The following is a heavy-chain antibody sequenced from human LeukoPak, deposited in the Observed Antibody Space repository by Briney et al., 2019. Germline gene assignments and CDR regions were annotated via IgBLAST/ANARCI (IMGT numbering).Heavy chain of an antibody. CDR3: AREDYYDSSGYYLVY. D-gene: IGHD3-22*01. CDR2: IYYSGST. V-gene: IGHV4-30-4*08. Sequence: SQTLSLTCTVSGGSISSGDYYWSWLRQPPGKGLEWIGYIYYSGSTYYNPSLKSRVTISVDTSKNQFSLTLSSVTAADTAVYYCAREDYYDSSGYYLVYWGQGTLVTVSS. J-gene: IGHJ4*02. CDR1: GGSISSGDYY.